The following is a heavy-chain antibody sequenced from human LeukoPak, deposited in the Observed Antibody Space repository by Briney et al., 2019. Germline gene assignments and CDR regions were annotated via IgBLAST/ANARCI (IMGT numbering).Heavy chain of an antibody. Sequence: PGGSLRLSCVASGFTFSSYAVSWFRQAPGKGLEWVSTVGRSGVDTYYADSVRGRFTISKDSSKNTLQMNSLSAEDTAIYYCVKHSGGVYGNSDSWGQGILVTVFS. CDR3: VKHSGGVYGNSDS. CDR1: GFTFSSYA. D-gene: IGHD1-1*01. V-gene: IGHV3-23*01. J-gene: IGHJ4*02. CDR2: VGRSGVDT.